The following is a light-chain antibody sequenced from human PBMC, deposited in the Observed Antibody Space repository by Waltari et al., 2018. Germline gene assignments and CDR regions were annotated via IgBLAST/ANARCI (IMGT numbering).Light chain of an antibody. J-gene: IGLJ3*02. CDR1: GPRFGPDSD. CDR3: QSYDSGLSGWV. Sequence: QSVLTQPPSVSGAPGQRVTISCTGRGPRFGPDSDAPWYRPLPGTAPTLLIYGDTHRPSGVPARFSGSKSATSASLAITGLQAEDEADYYCQSYDSGLSGWVFGGGTKLTVL. CDR2: GDT. V-gene: IGLV1-40*01.